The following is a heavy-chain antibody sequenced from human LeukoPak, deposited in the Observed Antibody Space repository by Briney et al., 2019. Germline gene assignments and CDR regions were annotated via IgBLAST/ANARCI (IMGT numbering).Heavy chain of an antibody. Sequence: SETLSLTCTVSGGSISSSSYYWGWIRQPPGKGLEWIGSIYYSGSTYYNPSLKSRVTISVDTSKNQFSLKLSSVTAADTAVYYCARLMVRGVINTGYWGQGTLVTVSS. CDR1: GGSISSSSYY. V-gene: IGHV4-39*01. CDR3: ARLMVRGVINTGY. CDR2: IYYSGST. J-gene: IGHJ4*02. D-gene: IGHD3-10*01.